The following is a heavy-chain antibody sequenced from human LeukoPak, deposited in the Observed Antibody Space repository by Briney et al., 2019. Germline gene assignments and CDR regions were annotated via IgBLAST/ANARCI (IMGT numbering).Heavy chain of an antibody. CDR3: TRLGYYYGSGSPNQY. CDR1: VFTFSGSS. J-gene: IGHJ4*02. CDR2: IRSKANSYAT. D-gene: IGHD3-10*01. V-gene: IGHV3-73*01. Sequence: GGSLRLSCAASVFTFSGSSMHWVRQASGKGLEWVGRIRSKANSYATAYAASVKGKFTISRDDSKNTAYLQMNSLKTEDTAVYYCTRLGYYYGSGSPNQYWGQGTLVTVSS.